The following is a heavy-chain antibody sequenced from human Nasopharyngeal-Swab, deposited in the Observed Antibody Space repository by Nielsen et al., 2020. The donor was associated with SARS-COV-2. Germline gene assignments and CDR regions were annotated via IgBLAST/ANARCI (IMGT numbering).Heavy chain of an antibody. D-gene: IGHD2-15*01. CDR3: ARRVGYCSGGSCYFDY. J-gene: IGHJ4*02. V-gene: IGHV5-51*01. CDR2: IYPGDSDI. Sequence: GESLKISCKGSGYSFTSYWIGWVRQTPGKGLEWVGIIYPGDSDIRYSPSFQGQVTISADKSITTAYLQWSSLKASDTAMYYCARRVGYCSGGSCYFDYWGQGTLVTVSS. CDR1: GYSFTSYW.